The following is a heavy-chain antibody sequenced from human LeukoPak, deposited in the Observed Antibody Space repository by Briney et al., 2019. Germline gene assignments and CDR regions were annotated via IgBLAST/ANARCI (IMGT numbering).Heavy chain of an antibody. Sequence: PSETLSLTCAVSGYSISSGYYWGWTRQPPGKGLEWIGSIYHSGSTYYNPSLKSRVTISVDTSKNQFSLKLSSVTAADTAVYYCARPVVPAADFDAFDIWGQGTMVTVSS. CDR1: GYSISSGYY. D-gene: IGHD2-2*01. CDR3: ARPVVPAADFDAFDI. J-gene: IGHJ3*02. V-gene: IGHV4-38-2*01. CDR2: IYHSGST.